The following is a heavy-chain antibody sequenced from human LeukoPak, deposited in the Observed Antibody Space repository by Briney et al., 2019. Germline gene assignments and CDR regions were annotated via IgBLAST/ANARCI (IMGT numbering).Heavy chain of an antibody. J-gene: IGHJ3*02. CDR1: GYIYTTYW. Sequence: GESLKISCKASGYIYTTYWIGWVRQMPGKGPEWMGIIYPGDSDTRYSPSFEGQVTISADKSISTAYLQWSSLKASDTAMYYCARRDCGGDCYSDAFDIWGQGTMVTVSS. D-gene: IGHD2-21*01. CDR3: ARRDCGGDCYSDAFDI. V-gene: IGHV5-51*01. CDR2: IYPGDSDT.